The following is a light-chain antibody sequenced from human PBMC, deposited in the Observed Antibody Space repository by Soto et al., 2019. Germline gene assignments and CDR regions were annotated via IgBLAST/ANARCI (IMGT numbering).Light chain of an antibody. CDR2: EVS. CDR3: SSYTSSSTFYV. Sequence: QSALTQPASVSGSPGQSITISCTGTSSDVGGYNYVSWYQQHPGKATKLMIYEVSNRPSGVSNRFSGSKSGNTASLTISGLQAEDEADYYCSSYTSSSTFYVFGTGTQLTVL. CDR1: SSDVGGYNY. J-gene: IGLJ1*01. V-gene: IGLV2-14*01.